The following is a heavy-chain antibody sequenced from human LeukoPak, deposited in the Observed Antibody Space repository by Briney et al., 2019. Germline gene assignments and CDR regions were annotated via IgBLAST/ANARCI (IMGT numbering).Heavy chain of an antibody. V-gene: IGHV3-30*18. CDR3: AKDGDTMVRGVLDY. Sequence: VISYDGSNKYYADSVKGRFTISRDNSKNTLYLQMNSLRAEDTAVYYCAKDGDTMVRGVLDYWGQGTLVTVSS. J-gene: IGHJ4*02. CDR2: ISYDGSNK. D-gene: IGHD3-10*01.